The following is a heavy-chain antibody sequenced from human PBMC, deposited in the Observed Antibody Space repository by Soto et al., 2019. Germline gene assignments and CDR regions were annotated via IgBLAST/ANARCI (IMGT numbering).Heavy chain of an antibody. Sequence: GGSLRLSCAASGFTFWSYAMSWVRQAPGKGLEWVSAISGSGSNTYYADSVKGRFTISRDNSKNTLYLQMNSLRAEDTAVYYCASQAFLSGSPYYYYYYGMDVWGQGTTVTVSS. D-gene: IGHD1-26*01. CDR2: ISGSGSNT. CDR1: GFTFWSYA. J-gene: IGHJ6*02. CDR3: ASQAFLSGSPYYYYYYGMDV. V-gene: IGHV3-23*01.